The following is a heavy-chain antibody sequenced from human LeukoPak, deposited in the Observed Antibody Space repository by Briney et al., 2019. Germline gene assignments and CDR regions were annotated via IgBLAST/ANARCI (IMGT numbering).Heavy chain of an antibody. D-gene: IGHD2-2*01. CDR1: GGSIISYH. CDR2: IYTGGTT. CDR3: AREDSAAYCTSTSCYGFDH. J-gene: IGHJ4*02. V-gene: IGHV4-4*07. Sequence: SETLSLTCTVSGGSIISYHWSWIRQPAGQGLEWIGRIYTGGTTNYNPSLTSRVTISVDKSKSQFSLKLSSVTAADTAMYYCAREDSAAYCTSTSCYGFDHWGQGILVTVSS.